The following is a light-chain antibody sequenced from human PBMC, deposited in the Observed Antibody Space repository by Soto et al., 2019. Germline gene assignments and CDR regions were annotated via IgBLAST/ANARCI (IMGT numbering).Light chain of an antibody. J-gene: IGKJ4*01. CDR2: AAS. Sequence: DIQMTQSPSSLSAPVGDRVTSTCRASQGISNSLAWYQQRPGKVPKLLIYAASTLQSGVPSRFSGSGSGTDFTLTISSLQPEDVATYYCQKYNSAPLSFGGGTKVDIK. CDR1: QGISNS. CDR3: QKYNSAPLS. V-gene: IGKV1-27*01.